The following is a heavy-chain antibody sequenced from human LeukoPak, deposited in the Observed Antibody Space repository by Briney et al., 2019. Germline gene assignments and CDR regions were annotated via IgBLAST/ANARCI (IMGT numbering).Heavy chain of an antibody. CDR3: ARLGGYDFWSGYFSFDY. Sequence: PSETLSLTRTVSGGSISSYYWSWIRQPAGKGLEWIGRIYTSGSTNYNPSLKSRVTMSVDTSKNQFPLKLSSVTAADTAVYYCARLGGYDFWSGYFSFDYWGQGTLVTVSS. D-gene: IGHD3-3*01. V-gene: IGHV4-4*07. CDR2: IYTSGST. CDR1: GGSISSYY. J-gene: IGHJ4*02.